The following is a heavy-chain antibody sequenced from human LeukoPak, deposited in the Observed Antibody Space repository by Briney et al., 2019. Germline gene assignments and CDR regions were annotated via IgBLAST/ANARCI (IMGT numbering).Heavy chain of an antibody. CDR3: ARDSTLRHFDWPLDY. CDR2: IIPILGIA. CDR1: GGTFSSYA. D-gene: IGHD3-9*01. V-gene: IGHV1-69*04. J-gene: IGHJ4*02. Sequence: SVKVSCTASGGTFSSYAISWVRQAPGQGLEWVGRIIPILGIANYAQTFQGRVTITADKSTSTAYMELSSLRSEDTAVYYCARDSTLRHFDWPLDYWGQGTLVTVSS.